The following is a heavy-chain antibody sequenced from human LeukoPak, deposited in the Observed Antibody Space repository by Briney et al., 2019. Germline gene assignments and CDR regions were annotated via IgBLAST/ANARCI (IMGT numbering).Heavy chain of an antibody. V-gene: IGHV3-53*01. CDR2: IYSGGST. J-gene: IGHJ4*02. CDR1: GFTVSSNY. D-gene: IGHD3-10*01. Sequence: GGPLRLSCAASGFTVSSNYMSWVRQATGKGLEWVSVIYSGGSTYYADSVKGRFTISRDNSKNTLYFGMNSLRAEDTAVYYCARVRGRVYWGQGTLVTVSS. CDR3: ARVRGRVY.